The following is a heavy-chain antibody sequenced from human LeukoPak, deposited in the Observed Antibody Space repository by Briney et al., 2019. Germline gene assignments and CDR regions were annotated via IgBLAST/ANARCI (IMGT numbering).Heavy chain of an antibody. D-gene: IGHD3-22*01. V-gene: IGHV4-31*03. J-gene: IGHJ1*01. CDR1: CGPITSGGSY. Sequence: SQTLSLTCTVACGPITSGGSYGSWIRQHPVEGLEWIGYIYYSGSTSYNQSLKSRATISIDTSKKQFSLQLNSVTAAATAVYFCASQANYYDSSGYFIHWGQGILVTVSS. CDR2: IYYSGST. CDR3: ASQANYYDSSGYFIH.